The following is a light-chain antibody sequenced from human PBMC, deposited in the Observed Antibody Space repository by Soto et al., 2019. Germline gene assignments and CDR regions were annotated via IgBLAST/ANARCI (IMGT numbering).Light chain of an antibody. CDR1: SSVVGAYNY. J-gene: IGLJ1*01. V-gene: IGLV2-14*03. CDR3: SSYTSSYTYV. Sequence: QSVLTQPASVSGSPGQSITISCTGTSSVVGAYNYVSWYQHHPGKAPKLMVSGVSNRPSGVSDRFSGSKSGNTASLTISGLQAEDEADYYCSSYTSSYTYVFGAGTKVTVL. CDR2: GVS.